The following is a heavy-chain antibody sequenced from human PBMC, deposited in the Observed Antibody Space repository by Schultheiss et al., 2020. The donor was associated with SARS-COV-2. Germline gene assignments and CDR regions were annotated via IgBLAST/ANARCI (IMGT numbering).Heavy chain of an antibody. CDR2: INHSGST. D-gene: IGHD3-16*01. Sequence: SETLSLTCAVYGGSFSGYYWSWIRQPPGKGLEWIGEINHSGSTNYNPSLKSRVTMSVDTSKNQFSLKLSSVTAEDTAVYYCARVARLRDWYFDLWGRGTLVTVSS. CDR3: ARVARLRDWYFDL. V-gene: IGHV4-34*01. J-gene: IGHJ2*01. CDR1: GGSFSGYY.